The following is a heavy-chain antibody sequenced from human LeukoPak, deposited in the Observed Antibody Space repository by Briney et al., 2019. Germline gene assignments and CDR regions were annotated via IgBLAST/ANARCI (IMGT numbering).Heavy chain of an antibody. D-gene: IGHD1-26*01. CDR3: ARGRGSYSYFDY. J-gene: IGHJ4*02. Sequence: ASVKVSCKASGYAFTSYDINWVRQATGQGLEWMGWMNPNSGNTGYAQKFQGRVTMTRNTSISTAYMELSSLRSEDTAVYYCARGRGSYSYFDYWGQGTLVTVSS. CDR1: GYAFTSYD. CDR2: MNPNSGNT. V-gene: IGHV1-8*01.